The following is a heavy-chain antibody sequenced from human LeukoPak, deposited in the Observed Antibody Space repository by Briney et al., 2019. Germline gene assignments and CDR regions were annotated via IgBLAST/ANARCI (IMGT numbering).Heavy chain of an antibody. V-gene: IGHV4-59*11. D-gene: IGHD3-22*01. CDR3: ARGSSSGYYYHYFDY. Sequence: SETLSLTCTVSGGSISSHYWSWIRQPPGKGLEWIGYIYYSGSTNYNPSLKSRVTISVDTSKNRFSLKLSSVTAADTAVYYCARGSSSGYYYHYFDYWGQGTLVTVSS. J-gene: IGHJ4*02. CDR1: GGSISSHY. CDR2: IYYSGST.